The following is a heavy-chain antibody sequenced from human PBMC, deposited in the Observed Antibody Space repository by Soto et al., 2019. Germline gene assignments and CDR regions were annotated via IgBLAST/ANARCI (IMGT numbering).Heavy chain of an antibody. Sequence: PSETLSLTCAVSGVSISSSNWWSWVRQPPGKGLEWIGEIYHSGSTNYNPSLKSRVTISVDKSKNQFSLKLSSVTAADTAVYYCARGPIKDLTTVTWGNFDYWGQGTLVTVSS. CDR2: IYHSGST. CDR1: GVSISSSNW. J-gene: IGHJ4*02. D-gene: IGHD4-17*01. CDR3: ARGPIKDLTTVTWGNFDY. V-gene: IGHV4-4*02.